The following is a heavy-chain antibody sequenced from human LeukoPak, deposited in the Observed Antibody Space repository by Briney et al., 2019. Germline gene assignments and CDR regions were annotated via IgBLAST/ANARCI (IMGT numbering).Heavy chain of an antibody. CDR3: ARIKERSFDS. CDR1: GGSVSSSNG. CDR2: IYDSGST. Sequence: SETLSLTCTISGGSVSSSNGWSWVRQPPGKGLEWIGEIYDSGSTNYTPSLKSRVTISADKSKNQLSLRLSSVTAADTAMHYCARIKERSFDSWGHRTPDTVSS. J-gene: IGHJ4*01. V-gene: IGHV4-4*02.